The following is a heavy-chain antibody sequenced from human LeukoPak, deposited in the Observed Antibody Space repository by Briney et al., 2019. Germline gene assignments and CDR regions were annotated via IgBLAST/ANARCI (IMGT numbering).Heavy chain of an antibody. J-gene: IGHJ4*02. CDR1: GFTYSTYA. D-gene: IGHD2-2*01. CDR2: ISGSGGST. CDR3: AKEDIVVVPAAKGVDY. V-gene: IGHV3-23*01. Sequence: PGGSLRLSCAASGFTYSTYAMSWVRQAPGKGLEWVSAISGSGGSTYYADSVKGRFTISRDNSKNTLYLQINSLRAEDTAVYYCAKEDIVVVPAAKGVDYWGQGTLVTVSS.